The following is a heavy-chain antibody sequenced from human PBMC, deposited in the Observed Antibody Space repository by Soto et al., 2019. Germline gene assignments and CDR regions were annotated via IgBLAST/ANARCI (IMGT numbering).Heavy chain of an antibody. J-gene: IGHJ6*03. CDR3: AKQSTDFGVVNNYMDV. CDR1: GFTFSSYA. Sequence: GGSLRLSCAASGFTFSSYAMSWVRQAPGKGLEWVSAISGSGGSTYYADSVKGRFTISRDNSKNTLYLQMNSLRAEDTAVYYCAKQSTDFGVVNNYMDVWGKGTTVTVSS. CDR2: ISGSGGST. V-gene: IGHV3-23*01. D-gene: IGHD3-3*01.